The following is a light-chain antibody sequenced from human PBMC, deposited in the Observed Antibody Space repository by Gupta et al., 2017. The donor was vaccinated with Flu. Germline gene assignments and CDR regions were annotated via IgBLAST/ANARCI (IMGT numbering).Light chain of an antibody. CDR2: RAS. CDR3: QEDNRYSWT. CDR1: QSISSW. V-gene: IGKV1-5*03. J-gene: IGKJ1*01. Sequence: PSNLSASVGDRVTITCRASQSISSWLAWYQQKPGKPPKLLIYRASTGETGVPSRFAGSGSGTEFTLTISSLQPDDFATYYCQEDNRYSWTFGQGTKVEIK.